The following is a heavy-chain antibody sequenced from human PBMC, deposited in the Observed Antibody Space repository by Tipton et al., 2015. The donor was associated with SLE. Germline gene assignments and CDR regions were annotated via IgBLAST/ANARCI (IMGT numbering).Heavy chain of an antibody. CDR2: ISSSSSYI. CDR1: GFTFSSYS. D-gene: IGHD3-22*01. Sequence: SLRLSCAASGFTFSSYSMNWVRQAPGKGLEWVSSISSSSSYIYYADSVKGRFTISRDNAKNSLYLQMNSLRAEETAVYYCARGAYYYDSSGYPFDSWGQGTLVTVSS. J-gene: IGHJ4*02. V-gene: IGHV3-21*03. CDR3: ARGAYYYDSSGYPFDS.